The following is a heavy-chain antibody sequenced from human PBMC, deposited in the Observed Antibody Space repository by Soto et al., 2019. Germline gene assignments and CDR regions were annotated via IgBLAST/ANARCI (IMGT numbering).Heavy chain of an antibody. CDR1: GGTFSSYT. Sequence: SVKVSCKASGGTFSSYTISWVRQAPGQGLEWMGRIIPILGIANYAQKFQGRVTITADKSTSTAYMELSSLRSEDTAVYYCARASYRGYEDYYYYYGMAVWGQGTTVTVSS. V-gene: IGHV1-69*02. J-gene: IGHJ6*02. D-gene: IGHD5-12*01. CDR2: IIPILGIA. CDR3: ARASYRGYEDYYYYYGMAV.